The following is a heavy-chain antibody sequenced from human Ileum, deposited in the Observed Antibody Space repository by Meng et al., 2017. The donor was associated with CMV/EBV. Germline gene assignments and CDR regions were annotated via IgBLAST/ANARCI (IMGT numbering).Heavy chain of an antibody. CDR1: GFTFSHAW. V-gene: IGHV3-15*01. CDR3: TTDLRLADY. CDR2: IKSKADRGTT. J-gene: IGHJ4*02. Sequence: GGSLRLSCAASGFTFSHAWMSWVRQAPGKGLEWVGRIKSKADRGTTDFAAPVKGRFTISRDDPKNTLYLQMNSLKTEDTAVYYCTTDLRLADYWGQGTLVTVSS.